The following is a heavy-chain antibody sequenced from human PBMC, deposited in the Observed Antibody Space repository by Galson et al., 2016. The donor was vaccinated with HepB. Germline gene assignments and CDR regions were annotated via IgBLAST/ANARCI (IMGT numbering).Heavy chain of an antibody. Sequence: SETLSLTCTVSGGSLSTSSYYWGWIHQPPGKGLEWIGNVFYSGTTSYNPSLKSRVTISVDASKNQFSLKLSSVTAADTAVYYCARRFRYTYGPPYGMDVWGQGTTVTVSS. CDR1: GGSLSTSSYY. J-gene: IGHJ6*02. CDR3: ARRFRYTYGPPYGMDV. D-gene: IGHD5-18*01. CDR2: VFYSGTT. V-gene: IGHV4-39*01.